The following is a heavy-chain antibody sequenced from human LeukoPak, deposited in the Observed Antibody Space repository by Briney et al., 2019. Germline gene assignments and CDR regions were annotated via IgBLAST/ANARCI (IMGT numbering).Heavy chain of an antibody. V-gene: IGHV4-4*07. CDR3: ARADIADRSLDY. CDR1: GCSISSYY. Sequence: TSETLSLTCTVSGCSISSYYWSWIRQPAGKGLEWIGRIHISGRTNYNPSLKSRVTMSVDTSKNQFSLKLTSVTAADTAVYYCARADIADRSLDYWGQGTLVTVSS. J-gene: IGHJ4*02. D-gene: IGHD2-15*01. CDR2: IHISGRT.